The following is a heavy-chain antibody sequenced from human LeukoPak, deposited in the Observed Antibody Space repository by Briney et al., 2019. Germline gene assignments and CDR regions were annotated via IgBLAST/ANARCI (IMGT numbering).Heavy chain of an antibody. Sequence: PGRSLRLSCAASGFTFSSYGMHWVRQAPGKGLEWVAVISYDGSNKYYADSVKGRFTISRDNSKNTLYLQMNSLRAEDTAVYYCANSLYYGGNSGPFDYWGQGTLVTVSS. CDR1: GFTFSSYG. J-gene: IGHJ4*02. CDR3: ANSLYYGGNSGPFDY. V-gene: IGHV3-30*18. D-gene: IGHD4-23*01. CDR2: ISYDGSNK.